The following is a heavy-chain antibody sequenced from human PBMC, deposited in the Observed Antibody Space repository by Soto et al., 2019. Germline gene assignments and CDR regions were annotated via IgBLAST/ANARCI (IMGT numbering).Heavy chain of an antibody. D-gene: IGHD2-15*01. CDR3: ARGGRGVVVAFSRDDYYSYGMDV. Sequence: QVHLVQSGAEVKKPGSSVKVSCKTSGGTFSNYAVSWVRQAPGQGLEWMGGIIPIFVTPNYAQKFQDKVTSTADESASTVDMQLSSLSSEDAAVYSCARGGRGVVVAFSRDDYYSYGMDVWGQGTTVTVSS. CDR1: GGTFSNYA. J-gene: IGHJ6*02. CDR2: IIPIFVTP. V-gene: IGHV1-69*12.